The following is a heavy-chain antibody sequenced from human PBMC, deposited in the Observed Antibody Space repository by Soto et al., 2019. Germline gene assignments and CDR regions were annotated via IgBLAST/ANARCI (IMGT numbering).Heavy chain of an antibody. CDR2: IYYSGST. J-gene: IGHJ6*02. Sequence: QVQLQESGPGLVKPSETLSLTCTVSGGSISSYYWSWIRQPPGKGLEWIGYIYYSGSTNYNPSLKSRVTISVDTSKNQFSLKLSSMTAADTAVYYCARLPQRGSRYGDYYYYGMDVWGQGTTVTVSS. V-gene: IGHV4-59*01. CDR3: ARLPQRGSRYGDYYYYGMDV. CDR1: GGSISSYY. D-gene: IGHD4-17*01.